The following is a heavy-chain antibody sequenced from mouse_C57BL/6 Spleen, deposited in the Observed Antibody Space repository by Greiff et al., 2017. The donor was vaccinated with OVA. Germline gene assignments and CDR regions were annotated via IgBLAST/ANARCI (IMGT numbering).Heavy chain of an antibody. CDR3: TRGGLLRNYFDY. D-gene: IGHD2-3*01. V-gene: IGHV5-9-1*02. CDR1: GFTFSSYA. J-gene: IGHJ2*01. Sequence: EVQLVESGAGLVKPGGSLKLSCAASGFTFSSYAMSWVRQTPEKRLEWVAYISSGGDYIYYADTVKGRFTISRDNARNTLYLQMSSLKSEDTAMYYCTRGGLLRNYFDYWGQGTTLTVSS. CDR2: ISSGGDYI.